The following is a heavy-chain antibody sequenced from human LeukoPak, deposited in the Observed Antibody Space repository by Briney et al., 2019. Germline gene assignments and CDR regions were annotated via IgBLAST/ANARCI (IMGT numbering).Heavy chain of an antibody. D-gene: IGHD2-15*01. Sequence: PGGSLRLSCAASGFTFSNYGMHWVRQAPGKGLEWVALIWSDGSNKYYADSMRGRFTISRDNSKNTLYLQMNSLRAEDTAVYYCARVTMVAAASYNWFVPWGQGTLVTVSS. CDR2: IWSDGSNK. J-gene: IGHJ5*02. V-gene: IGHV3-33*01. CDR3: ARVTMVAAASYNWFVP. CDR1: GFTFSNYG.